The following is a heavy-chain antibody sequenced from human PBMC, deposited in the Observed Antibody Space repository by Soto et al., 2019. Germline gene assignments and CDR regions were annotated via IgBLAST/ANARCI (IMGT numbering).Heavy chain of an antibody. V-gene: IGHV4-59*01. CDR2: IYYSGTT. CDR3: ASSVQLWSSCDY. CDR1: GGSFSNYY. J-gene: IGHJ4*02. Sequence: QVQLQESGPGLVKPSETLSLTCTVSGGSFSNYYWSWIRQPPGKGLEWIGYIYYSGTTNYHPSLKSRVTMSVDASKNQFSLKLSSVTAADTAVYYCASSVQLWSSCDYWGQGTLVTVSS. D-gene: IGHD5-18*01.